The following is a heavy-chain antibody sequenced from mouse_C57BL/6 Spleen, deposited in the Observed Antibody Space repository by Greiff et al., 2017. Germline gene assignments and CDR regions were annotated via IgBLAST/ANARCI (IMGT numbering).Heavy chain of an antibody. Sequence: VQPQQSGAELVRPGTSVKVSCKASGYAFTNYLIEWVKQRPGQGLEWIGVINPGSGGTNYNEKFKGKATLTADKSSSTAYMQLSSLTSEDSAVYFCAREGESYYAMDYWGQGTSVTVSS. J-gene: IGHJ4*01. CDR3: AREGESYYAMDY. CDR2: INPGSGGT. V-gene: IGHV1-54*01. CDR1: GYAFTNYL.